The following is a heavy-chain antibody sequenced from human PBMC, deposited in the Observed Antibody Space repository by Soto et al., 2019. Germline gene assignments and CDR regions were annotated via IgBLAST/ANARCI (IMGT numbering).Heavy chain of an antibody. V-gene: IGHV5-51*01. CDR3: ARQTYYDSSGYYYYYGMDV. J-gene: IGHJ6*02. CDR1: GYSFTSYW. D-gene: IGHD3-22*01. CDR2: IYPGDSDT. Sequence: GESLKISCKGSGYSFTSYWIGWVRQMPGKGLEWMGIIYPGDSDTRYSPSFQGQVTISADKSISTAYLQWSSLKASDTAMYYCARQTYYDSSGYYYYYGMDVWGQGTTVTVSS.